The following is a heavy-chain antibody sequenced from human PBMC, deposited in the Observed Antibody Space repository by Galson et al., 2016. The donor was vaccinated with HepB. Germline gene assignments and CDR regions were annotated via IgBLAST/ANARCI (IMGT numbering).Heavy chain of an antibody. D-gene: IGHD2-15*01. Sequence: SLRLSCAASGFTFSRSSMHWVRQGPGKGLEWVAVISPDGSKTVFADSVKGRFDLSRDNTENTVYLHLNTVRPEDTAVYYCARVLETASPTHFDFWGQGALVTVSS. CDR2: ISPDGSKT. CDR3: ARVLETASPTHFDF. V-gene: IGHV3-30*09. CDR1: GFTFSRSS. J-gene: IGHJ4*02.